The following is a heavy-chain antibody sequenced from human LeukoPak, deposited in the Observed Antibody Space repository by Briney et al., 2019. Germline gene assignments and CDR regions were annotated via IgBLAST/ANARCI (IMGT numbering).Heavy chain of an antibody. J-gene: IGHJ4*02. Sequence: NPSETLSLTCAVYGGSFSGYYWSWIRQPPGKGLEWIGEINHSGSTNYNPSLKSRVTISVDKSKNQFSLKLSSVTAADTAVYYCARGVTYYYDSSGYYYDYWGQGTLVTVSS. V-gene: IGHV4-34*01. CDR2: INHSGST. CDR1: GGSFSGYY. D-gene: IGHD3-22*01. CDR3: ARGVTYYYDSSGYYYDY.